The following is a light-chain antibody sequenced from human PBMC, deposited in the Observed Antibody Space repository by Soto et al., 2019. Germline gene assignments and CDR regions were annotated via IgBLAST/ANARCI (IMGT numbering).Light chain of an antibody. CDR2: DNN. CDR3: AAWDGGLRGGV. Sequence: QSVLTQPPSVSAAPGQKVTISCSGSNSNIGIHSVSWYQQLPGTAPRLLIYDNNKRPSGIPDRFSGSKSGTSGTLDITGLQTGDEADYYCAAWDGGLRGGVFGAGTKLTVL. J-gene: IGLJ1*01. V-gene: IGLV1-51*01. CDR1: NSNIGIHS.